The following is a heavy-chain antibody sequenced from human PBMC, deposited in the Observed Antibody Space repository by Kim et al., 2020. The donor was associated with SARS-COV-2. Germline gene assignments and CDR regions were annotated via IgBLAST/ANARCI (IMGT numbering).Heavy chain of an antibody. CDR2: IYYTGNT. V-gene: IGHV4-39*07. J-gene: IGHJ4*02. CDR1: GDSISSSTYY. Sequence: SETLSLICTVSGDSISSSTYYWTWIRQPPGKGLEWIGAIYYTGNTFYSPSLKSRVTTSLDTSKNQLSLKLSAVTAADTAVYYCASEYSSAHFDHWGQGIL. CDR3: ASEYSSAHFDH. D-gene: IGHD6-19*01.